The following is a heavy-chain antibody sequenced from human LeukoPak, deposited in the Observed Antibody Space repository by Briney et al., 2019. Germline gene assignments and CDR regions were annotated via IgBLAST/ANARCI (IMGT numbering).Heavy chain of an antibody. D-gene: IGHD2-2*01. CDR1: GFTFSSYR. Sequence: GGSLRLSCAASGFTFSSYRMNWVRQAPGKGLEWVSSISSSSSYIYYADSVKGRFTISRDNAKNSLYLQMNSLRAEDTAVYYCARGFSTDFDYWGQGTLVTVSS. CDR3: ARGFSTDFDY. V-gene: IGHV3-21*01. J-gene: IGHJ4*02. CDR2: ISSSSSYI.